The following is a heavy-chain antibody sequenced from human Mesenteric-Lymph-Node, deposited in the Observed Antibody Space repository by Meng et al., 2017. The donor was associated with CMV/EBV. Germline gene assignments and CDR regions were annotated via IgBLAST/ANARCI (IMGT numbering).Heavy chain of an antibody. V-gene: IGHV1-46*01. CDR3: ARETGSYMGHDAFDM. Sequence: ASVKVSCKASGYSFTTNYLHWVRQAPEQGLEWMGIINPRDGSTTYPQKFQGRVAMTRDTSTRTVYMERSGLRSEDTAVYFCARETGSYMGHDAFDMWGQGTMVTVSS. CDR2: INPRDGST. CDR1: GYSFTTNY. D-gene: IGHD3-10*01. J-gene: IGHJ3*02.